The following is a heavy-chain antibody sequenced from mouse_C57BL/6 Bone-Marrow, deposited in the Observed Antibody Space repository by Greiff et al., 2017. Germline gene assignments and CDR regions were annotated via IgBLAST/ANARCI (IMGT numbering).Heavy chain of an antibody. CDR3: ARRRYYYGSYYYAMDY. Sequence: EVQLQQSGPELVKPGASVKISCKASGYTFTDYYMNWVKQSHGKSLEWIGDINPNNGGTSYNQKFKGKATLTVDKSSSTAYMELRSLTSEDSAVYYCARRRYYYGSYYYAMDYWGQGTSVTVSS. CDR2: INPNNGGT. D-gene: IGHD1-1*01. CDR1: GYTFTDYY. J-gene: IGHJ4*01. V-gene: IGHV1-26*01.